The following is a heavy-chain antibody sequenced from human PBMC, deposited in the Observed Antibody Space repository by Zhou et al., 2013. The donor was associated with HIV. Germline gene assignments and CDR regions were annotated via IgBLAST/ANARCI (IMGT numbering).Heavy chain of an antibody. J-gene: IGHJ2*01. V-gene: IGHV5-51*01. CDR1: GYSFTNYW. Sequence: EVQLVQSGAEVKKPGESLKISCKGSGYSFTNYWIGWVRQMPGKGLEWMGIIYPGDSDTRYNPSFQGQVTISADKSINTAYLQWSSLKASDTAMYYCARRTELASWFFDLWGLAPWSLSLQ. D-gene: IGHD6-6*01. CDR2: IYPGDSDT. CDR3: ARRTELASWFFDL.